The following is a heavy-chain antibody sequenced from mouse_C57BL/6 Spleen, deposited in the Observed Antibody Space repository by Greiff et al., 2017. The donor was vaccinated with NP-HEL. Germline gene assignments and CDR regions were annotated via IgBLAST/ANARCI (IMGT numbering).Heavy chain of an antibody. Sequence: EVKVEESGGGLVQPGGSLSLSCAASGFTFTDYYMSWVRQPPGKALEWLGFIRNKANGYTTEYSASVKGRFTISRDNSQSILYLQMNARRDEDSATYYCARPELGNTWCAYWGQGTLVTVSA. V-gene: IGHV7-3*01. CDR2: IRNKANGYTT. CDR1: GFTFTDYY. D-gene: IGHD4-1*01. J-gene: IGHJ3*01. CDR3: ARPELGNTWCAY.